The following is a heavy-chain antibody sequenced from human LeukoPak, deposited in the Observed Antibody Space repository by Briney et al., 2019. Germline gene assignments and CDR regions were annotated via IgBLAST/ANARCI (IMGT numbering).Heavy chain of an antibody. D-gene: IGHD3-22*01. CDR3: AREASGYYPPYYFDY. J-gene: IGHJ4*02. Sequence: GGSLRLSCAASGFTFSSYAMHWVRQAPGKGLEWVAVISYDGSNKYYADSVKGRFTISRDNSKNTLYPQMNSLRAEDTAVYYCAREASGYYPPYYFDYWGQGTLVTVSS. V-gene: IGHV3-30-3*01. CDR1: GFTFSSYA. CDR2: ISYDGSNK.